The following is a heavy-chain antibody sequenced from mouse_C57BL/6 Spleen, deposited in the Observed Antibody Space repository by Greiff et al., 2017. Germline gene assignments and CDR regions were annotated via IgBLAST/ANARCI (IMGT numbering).Heavy chain of an antibody. Sequence: QVQLQQPGAELVKPGASVKPGASGYTFTSYWMHWVKQRPGRGLEWIGRIDPNSGGTKYNEKFKSKATLTVDKPSSTAYMQLSSLTSEDSAVYYCARIYYGNLYYAMDYWGQGTSVTVSS. CDR3: ARIYYGNLYYAMDY. V-gene: IGHV1-72*01. J-gene: IGHJ4*01. D-gene: IGHD2-1*01. CDR1: GYTFTSYW. CDR2: IDPNSGGT.